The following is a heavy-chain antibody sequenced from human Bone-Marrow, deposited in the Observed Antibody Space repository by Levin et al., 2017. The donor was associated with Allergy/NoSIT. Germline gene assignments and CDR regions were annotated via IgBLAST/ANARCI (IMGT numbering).Heavy chain of an antibody. D-gene: IGHD3-9*01. V-gene: IGHV3-9*01. CDR3: EEDSGTRYYHDMDV. CDR2: ITWNSADI. J-gene: IGHJ6*02. Sequence: GGSLRLSCAASGFNFGDYAMHWVRQAPGKGLEWVAGITWNSADIGYADSVRGRFTISRDNGKNFLYLQMYSLRADDTAYYCCEEDSGTRYYHDMDVWGQGTKVTVSS. CDR1: GFNFGDYA.